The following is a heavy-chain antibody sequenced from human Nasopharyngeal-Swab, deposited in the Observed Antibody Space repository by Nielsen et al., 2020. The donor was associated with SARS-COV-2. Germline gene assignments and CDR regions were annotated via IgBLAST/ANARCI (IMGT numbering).Heavy chain of an antibody. CDR2: ISGNSDYI. CDR3: ARGGYRDYDYAY. J-gene: IGHJ4*02. D-gene: IGHD5-12*01. Sequence: WIRQPPGKGLEWVSSISGNSDYILYADSAKGRFTISRDNAKNSLFLQMNSLRADDTAVYYCARGGYRDYDYAYWGQGTLVTVSS. V-gene: IGHV3-21*01.